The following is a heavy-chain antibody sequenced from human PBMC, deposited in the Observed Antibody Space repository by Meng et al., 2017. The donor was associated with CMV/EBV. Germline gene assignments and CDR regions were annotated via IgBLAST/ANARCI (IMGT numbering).Heavy chain of an antibody. J-gene: IGHJ6*02. CDR2: ISSDGSKA. CDR1: GFTFSSYA. CDR3: ARPYCTSPRCWLYYYGLDV. Sequence: GESLKISCAASGFTFSSYAIHWVRQAPGKGLEWVAVISSDGSKAYYADSVRGRFTISRDNSKNTLHLQMVSLRAEDTAVYYCARPYCTSPRCWLYYYGLDVWGRGTTVTVSS. V-gene: IGHV3-30-3*01. D-gene: IGHD2-8*01.